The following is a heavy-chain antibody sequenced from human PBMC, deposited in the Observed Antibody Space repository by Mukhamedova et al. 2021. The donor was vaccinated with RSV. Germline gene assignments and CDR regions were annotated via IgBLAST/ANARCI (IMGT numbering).Heavy chain of an antibody. CDR2: INPNSGGT. CDR3: ARRYCSGGSCLYWYFDL. D-gene: IGHD2-15*01. J-gene: IGHJ2*01. V-gene: IGHV1-2*06. Sequence: VRQAPGQGLEWMGRINPNSGGTNYAQKFQGRVTMTRDTSISTAYMELSRLRSDDTAVYYCARRYCSGGSCLYWYFDLWGRGTLV.